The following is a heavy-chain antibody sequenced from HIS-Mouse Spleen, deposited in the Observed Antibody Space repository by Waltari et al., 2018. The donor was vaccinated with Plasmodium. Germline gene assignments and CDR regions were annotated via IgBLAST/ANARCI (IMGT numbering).Heavy chain of an antibody. CDR3: ASSGSGSYYY. D-gene: IGHD3-10*01. CDR1: GGSFSGYY. Sequence: QVQLQQWGAGLLKPSETLSLTCAVYGGSFSGYYWSWIRQPPGKGLEWIGEINHSGSTNYNPSLKSRVTISVDTSKNQFSPKLSSVTAADTAVYYCASSGSGSYYYWGQGTLVTVSS. J-gene: IGHJ4*02. V-gene: IGHV4-34*01. CDR2: INHSGST.